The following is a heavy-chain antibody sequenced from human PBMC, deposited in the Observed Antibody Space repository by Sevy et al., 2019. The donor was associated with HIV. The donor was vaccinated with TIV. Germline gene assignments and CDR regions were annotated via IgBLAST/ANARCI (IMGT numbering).Heavy chain of an antibody. CDR1: GFIFSDRY. D-gene: IGHD3-16*01. CDR3: ASSLLVDGRWGPPYGMDV. CDR2: ITSNGNTI. V-gene: IGHV3-11*01. J-gene: IGHJ6*02. Sequence: GGSLRLSCAASGFIFSDRYMNWIRQAPGKGLEWIAYITSNGNTIYYADSVKVRFTISMDNAKNSLFLQMNSLRAEDTAVYYCASSLLVDGRWGPPYGMDVWGQGTTVTVSS.